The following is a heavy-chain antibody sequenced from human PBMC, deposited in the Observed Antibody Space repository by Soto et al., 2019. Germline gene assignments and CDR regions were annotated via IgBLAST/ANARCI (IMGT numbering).Heavy chain of an antibody. V-gene: IGHV3-11*06. Sequence: PRGSLRLSCACSVFTFGDSYMSWIRQAPGKGLEWLSYISPGSRYPAYADSVKGRFTISRDNAKRSLYLQMMSLTAEDTAIYYCVRGGGRGLFDPWGQGTMVTVSS. CDR3: VRGGGRGLFDP. J-gene: IGHJ5*02. CDR2: ISPGSRYP. D-gene: IGHD2-15*01. CDR1: VFTFGDSY.